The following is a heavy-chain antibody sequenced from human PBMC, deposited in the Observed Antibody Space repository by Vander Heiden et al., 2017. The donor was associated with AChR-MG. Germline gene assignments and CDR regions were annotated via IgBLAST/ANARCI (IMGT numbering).Heavy chain of an antibody. J-gene: IGHJ4*02. D-gene: IGHD2-2*01. Sequence: QVQLQESGPGLVKPSQTLSLTCTVSGGVISGGGYYWSWIRQHPRKGLEGIGYIYYSGSTYYNPSLKSRVTISVDTSKNQFSLKLSSVTAADTAVYYCARRDCSSTSCYFDYWGQGTLVTVSS. CDR1: GGVISGGGYY. V-gene: IGHV4-31*03. CDR3: ARRDCSSTSCYFDY. CDR2: IYYSGST.